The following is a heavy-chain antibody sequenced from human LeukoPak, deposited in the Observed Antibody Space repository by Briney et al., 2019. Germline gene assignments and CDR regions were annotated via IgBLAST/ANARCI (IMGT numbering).Heavy chain of an antibody. CDR2: ISSSSSYI. CDR1: GFTFSSYS. V-gene: IGHV3-21*01. D-gene: IGHD6-13*01. CDR3: ARDRSSSSSFDY. Sequence: GGPLRLSCAASGFTFSSYSMNWVRQAPGKGLEWVSSISSSSSYICYADSVKGRFTISRDNAKNSLYLQMNSLRAEDTAVYYCARDRSSSSSFDYWGQGTLVTVSS. J-gene: IGHJ4*02.